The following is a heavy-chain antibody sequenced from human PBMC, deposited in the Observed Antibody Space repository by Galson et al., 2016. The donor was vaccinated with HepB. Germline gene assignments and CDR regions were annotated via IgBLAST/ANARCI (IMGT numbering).Heavy chain of an antibody. CDR3: ARPRDNYGHAIDI. V-gene: IGHV3-21*01. J-gene: IGHJ3*02. CDR1: GFTFRNYH. CDR2: ISSGSAYK. Sequence: SLRLSCAGSGFTFRNYHMNWVRQTPGKGLEWVSSISSGSAYKYYAGSVKGRFSIFRDNAKNSLYLQMNSLRVVDTAVYYCARPRDNYGHAIDIWGQGTMVTVSS. D-gene: IGHD3-10*01.